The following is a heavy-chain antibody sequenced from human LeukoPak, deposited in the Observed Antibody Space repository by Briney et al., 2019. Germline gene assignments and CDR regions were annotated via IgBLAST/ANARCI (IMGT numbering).Heavy chain of an antibody. V-gene: IGHV3-74*01. CDR2: IYSDGSST. CDR1: GFTFSSYW. Sequence: GGSLGLSCAASGFTFSSYWMHWVRQAPGEGLVWVSRIYSDGSSTNYADSVKGRFTISRDNAKNTLYLQMNSLRAEDTAVYYCARGEYCSGGSCYSAAFDIWGQGTMVTVSS. J-gene: IGHJ3*02. D-gene: IGHD2-15*01. CDR3: ARGEYCSGGSCYSAAFDI.